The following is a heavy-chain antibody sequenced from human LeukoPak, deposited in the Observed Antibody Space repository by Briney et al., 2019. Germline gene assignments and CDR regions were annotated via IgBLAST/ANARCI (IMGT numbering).Heavy chain of an antibody. CDR3: ARDCSGGSCPLSGIDY. CDR1: GYTFTSYY. Sequence: ASVKVSCKASGYTFTSYYMHWVRQAPGQGLEWMGIINPSGGSTSYAQKLQGRVTMTTDTSTSTAYMELRSLRSDDTAVYYCARDCSGGSCPLSGIDYWGQGTLVTVSS. D-gene: IGHD2-15*01. J-gene: IGHJ4*02. V-gene: IGHV1-46*01. CDR2: INPSGGST.